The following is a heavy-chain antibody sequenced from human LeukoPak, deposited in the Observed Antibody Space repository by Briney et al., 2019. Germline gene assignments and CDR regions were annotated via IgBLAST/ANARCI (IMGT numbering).Heavy chain of an antibody. CDR1: GGSFSGYY. Sequence: PSETLSLTCAVYGGSFSGYYWSWIRQPPGKGLEWIGEINHSGSTNYNPSLKSRVTISVDTSKNQFSLKLSSVTAADTAVYYCATTLITVAGLSFDYWGQGTLVTVS. V-gene: IGHV4-34*01. CDR2: INHSGST. D-gene: IGHD6-19*01. J-gene: IGHJ4*02. CDR3: ATTLITVAGLSFDY.